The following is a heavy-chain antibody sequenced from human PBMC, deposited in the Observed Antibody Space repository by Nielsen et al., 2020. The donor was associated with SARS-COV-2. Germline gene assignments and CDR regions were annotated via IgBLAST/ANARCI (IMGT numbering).Heavy chain of an antibody. CDR2: ISGSGGST. CDR3: ARDQATGYYYYYYGMDV. CDR1: GFTFSSYA. V-gene: IGHV3-23*01. D-gene: IGHD5-12*01. J-gene: IGHJ6*02. Sequence: GESLKISCAASGFTFSSYAMSWVRQAPGKGLEWVPAISGSGGSTYYADSVKGRFTISRDNSKNTLYLQMNSLRAEDTAVYYCARDQATGYYYYYYGMDVWGQGTTVTVSS.